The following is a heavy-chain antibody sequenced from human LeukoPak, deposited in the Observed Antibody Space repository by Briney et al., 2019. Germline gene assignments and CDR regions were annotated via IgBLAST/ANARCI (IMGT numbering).Heavy chain of an antibody. CDR1: GFTFSSYA. Sequence: GGSLRLSCAASGFTFSSYAMHWVRQAPGKGLEYVSAISSNGGSTYYANSVKGRFTISRDNSKNTLYLQMGSLRAEDMAVYYCARGRGWIQLWFRSDAFDIWGQGTMVTVSS. CDR3: ARGRGWIQLWFRSDAFDI. D-gene: IGHD5-18*01. V-gene: IGHV3-64*01. J-gene: IGHJ3*02. CDR2: ISSNGGST.